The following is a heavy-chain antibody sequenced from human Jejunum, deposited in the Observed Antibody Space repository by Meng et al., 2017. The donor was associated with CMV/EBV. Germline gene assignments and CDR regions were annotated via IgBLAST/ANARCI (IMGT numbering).Heavy chain of an antibody. CDR2: IYRGDDK. Sequence: QITLKESGPTLVKPHQTLTLTCSFSGFSPSTSGEGVGWIRQPPGKALEWLALIYRGDDKRYSPSLNSRLTIAKDTSKNEVVLTLTNMGPIDTGTYYCAHFVGGYYPSRPDYWGQGTLVTVSS. CDR1: GFSPSTSGEG. V-gene: IGHV2-5*02. J-gene: IGHJ4*02. CDR3: AHFVGGYYPSRPDY. D-gene: IGHD1-26*01.